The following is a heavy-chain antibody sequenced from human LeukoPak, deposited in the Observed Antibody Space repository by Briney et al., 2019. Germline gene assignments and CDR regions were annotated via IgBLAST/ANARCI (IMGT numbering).Heavy chain of an antibody. V-gene: IGHV4-30-2*01. D-gene: IGHD6-19*01. CDR3: AREVPGIAVAGTPGFDY. J-gene: IGHJ4*02. CDR1: GGSISSAGYS. Sequence: SQTLSLTCAVSGGSISSAGYSWSWIRQPPGKGLEWIGYIYHSGSTYYNSSLKSRITISVDTSKNQFSLKLSSVTAADTAVYYCAREVPGIAVAGTPGFDYWGQGTLVTVSS. CDR2: IYHSGST.